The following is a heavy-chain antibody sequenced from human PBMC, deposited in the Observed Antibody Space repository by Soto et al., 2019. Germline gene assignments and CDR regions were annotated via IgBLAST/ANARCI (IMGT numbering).Heavy chain of an antibody. CDR3: ATDWATMGGFDY. CDR1: GYTLTELS. V-gene: IGHV1-24*01. CDR2: FDPEDGET. J-gene: IGHJ4*02. Sequence: ASVKVSCKVSGYTLTELSMHWVRQAPGKGLEWMGGFDPEDGETIYAQKFQGRVTMTEDTSTDTAYMELSSLRSEDTAVYYCATDWATMGGFDYWGQGTLVTVSS. D-gene: IGHD7-27*01.